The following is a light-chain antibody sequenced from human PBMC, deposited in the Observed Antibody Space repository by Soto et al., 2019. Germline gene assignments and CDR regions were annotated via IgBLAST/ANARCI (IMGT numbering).Light chain of an antibody. Sequence: QSALTQPASVSGSPGQSITISCTGTSSDVGAYKYVSWYQQHPGKVPKLIIYGVSNRPSGVSNRFSGSKSGNTAFLTISGLHPEDEADYYCSSFTGTTTLDVFGTGPKLTVL. J-gene: IGLJ1*01. CDR1: SSDVGAYKY. CDR3: SSFTGTTTLDV. V-gene: IGLV2-14*03. CDR2: GVS.